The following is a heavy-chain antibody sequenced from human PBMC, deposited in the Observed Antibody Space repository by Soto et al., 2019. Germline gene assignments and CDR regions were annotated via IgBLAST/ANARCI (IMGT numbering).Heavy chain of an antibody. CDR2: INHSGST. Sequence: SETLSLTCAVYGGSFSGYYWSWIRQPPGEGLEWIGEINHSGSTNYNPSLKSRVTISVDTSKNQFSLKLSSVTAADTAVYYCARGRYYGSGSYYKTGRYYYYGMDVWGQGTTVTVS. CDR3: ARGRYYGSGSYYKTGRYYYYGMDV. CDR1: GGSFSGYY. J-gene: IGHJ6*02. V-gene: IGHV4-34*01. D-gene: IGHD3-10*01.